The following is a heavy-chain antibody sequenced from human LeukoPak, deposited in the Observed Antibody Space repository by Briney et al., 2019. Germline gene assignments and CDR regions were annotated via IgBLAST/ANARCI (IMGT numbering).Heavy chain of an antibody. CDR1: GFTFSSYD. CDR2: IRYDGSNK. J-gene: IGHJ4*02. Sequence: GGSLRLSCAASGFTFSSYDMHWVRQAPGKGLEWVAFIRYDGSNKYYADSVKGRFTISRDNSKNTLSPQMNSLRAEDTAVYYCAQIVRSYGDYEDYWGQGTLITVSS. D-gene: IGHD4-17*01. V-gene: IGHV3-30*02. CDR3: AQIVRSYGDYEDY.